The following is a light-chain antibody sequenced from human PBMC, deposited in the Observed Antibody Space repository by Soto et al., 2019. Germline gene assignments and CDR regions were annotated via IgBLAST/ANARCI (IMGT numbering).Light chain of an antibody. CDR3: QQSYSTPYT. CDR1: QSISSY. V-gene: IGKV1-39*01. J-gene: IGKJ2*01. CDR2: AES. Sequence: DIQMTQSPSSLSASVGDRVTITCRASQSISSYLNWYQQKPGKAPKLLIYAESSLQSGVPSRFSGSGSGTDFTLTISSLQPEDFATYYGQQSYSTPYTFGQGTKLEIK.